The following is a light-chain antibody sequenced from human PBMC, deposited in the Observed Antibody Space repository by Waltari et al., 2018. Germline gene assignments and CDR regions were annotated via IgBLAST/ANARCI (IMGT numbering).Light chain of an antibody. V-gene: IGKV2-30*02. CDR3: MQGTHWPRT. J-gene: IGKJ1*01. CDR1: QSLVHSDGNTY. Sequence: DVVITQSPLSLPVTLGQPASISCRSSQSLVHSDGNTYLNWCQQRPGQSPRRLIYKISRRESGVPDRFSGSGSGTDFTLKISRVEAEDIGVYYCMQGTHWPRTFGQGSKVEI. CDR2: KIS.